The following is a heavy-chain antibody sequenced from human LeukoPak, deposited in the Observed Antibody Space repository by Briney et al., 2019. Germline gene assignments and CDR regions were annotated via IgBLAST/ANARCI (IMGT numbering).Heavy chain of an antibody. Sequence: SETLSPTCIVSGGSISSSSYYWGWIRQPPGKGLEWIGSIDYSGGTYFSPSLRSRVTLSVDTSKNQFSLNLISVTAADTAVYYCARGPSITIFGVVMYTWFDPWGQGTPVSVSS. D-gene: IGHD3-3*01. CDR1: GGSISSSSYY. CDR3: ARGPSITIFGVVMYTWFDP. J-gene: IGHJ5*02. CDR2: IDYSGGT. V-gene: IGHV4-39*07.